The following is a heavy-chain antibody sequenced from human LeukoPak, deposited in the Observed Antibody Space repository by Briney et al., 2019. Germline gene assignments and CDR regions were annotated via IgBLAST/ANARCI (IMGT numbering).Heavy chain of an antibody. CDR2: ISGSGGST. CDR1: GFTFSSYA. J-gene: IGHJ4*02. V-gene: IGHV3-23*01. Sequence: GGSLRLSCAASGFTFSSYAMSWVRQAPGKGLEWVSAISGSGGSTYYADSVKGRFTISRDNSKNTLYLQTNSLRAEDTAVYYCAKHDSSGISPAFDYWGQGTLVTVSS. D-gene: IGHD3-22*01. CDR3: AKHDSSGISPAFDY.